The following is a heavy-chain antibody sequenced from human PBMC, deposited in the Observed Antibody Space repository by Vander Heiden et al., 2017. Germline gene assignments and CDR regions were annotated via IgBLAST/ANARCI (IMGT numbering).Heavy chain of an antibody. CDR2: ISSSSTYI. D-gene: IGHD2-15*01. CDR3: ASRGYCGGDNCLHHFDY. J-gene: IGHJ4*02. Sequence: EVQLVESGRGLVKPGGSRRLPCAASGSTLRSYRMSWVRQAPGKGLEWVSSISSSSTYIHYADSVKGRFTISRDNAKNSLCLQMNSLRVEDTAVYYCASRGYCGGDNCLHHFDYWGQGTLVTASS. V-gene: IGHV3-21*01. CDR1: GSTLRSYR.